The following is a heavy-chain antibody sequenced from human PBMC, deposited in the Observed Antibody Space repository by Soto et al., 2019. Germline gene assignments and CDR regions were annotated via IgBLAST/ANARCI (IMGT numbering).Heavy chain of an antibody. D-gene: IGHD3-3*01. CDR1: GFTFSSYS. CDR3: NRSAYRDV. Sequence: GGALRLSWAASGFTFSSYSMNWVRQAPGKGLEGVASISSSSSYIYYADSVKGRFTISRDNAKNSLYLQIDSLRAEDTAEYYANRSAYRDVWGTGATVAVSS. CDR2: ISSSSSYI. V-gene: IGHV3-21*01. J-gene: IGHJ6*03.